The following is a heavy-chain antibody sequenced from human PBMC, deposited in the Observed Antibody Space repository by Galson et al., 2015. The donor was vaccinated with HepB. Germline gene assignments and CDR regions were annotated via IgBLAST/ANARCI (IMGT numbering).Heavy chain of an antibody. Sequence: SLRLSCAASGFTYNTYAMAWVRQSPGKGLEWVSSISGSAQSTDYADSVKGRFIISRDNSKNTVYLQINSLRVEDTAVYYCARGACSTNNCFPFDRWGQGNLVTVSS. J-gene: IGHJ4*02. CDR3: ARGACSTNNCFPFDR. CDR2: ISGSAQST. V-gene: IGHV3-23*01. CDR1: GFTYNTYA. D-gene: IGHD2-2*01.